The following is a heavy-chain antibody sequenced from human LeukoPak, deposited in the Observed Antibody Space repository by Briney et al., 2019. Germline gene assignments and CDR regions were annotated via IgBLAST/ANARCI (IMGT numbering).Heavy chain of an antibody. CDR1: GFTFSTYS. V-gene: IGHV3-48*04. J-gene: IGHJ4*02. Sequence: GGSLRLSCAASGFTFSTYSMNWVRQAPGKGLEWVSYISSSSSTIYYADSVKGRFTISRDNAKNSLYLQMNSLRAEDTAEYYCAGTAYYDILTGHTAFDYWGQGTLVTVSS. CDR2: ISSSSSTI. D-gene: IGHD3-9*01. CDR3: AGTAYYDILTGHTAFDY.